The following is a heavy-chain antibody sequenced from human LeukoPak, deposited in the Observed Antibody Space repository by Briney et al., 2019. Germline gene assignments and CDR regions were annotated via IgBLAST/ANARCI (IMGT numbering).Heavy chain of an antibody. J-gene: IGHJ4*02. CDR1: GFTFSSYG. D-gene: IGHD3-22*01. CDR3: AKDREISIYYYDSSGHYPPDY. CDR2: IRYDGSNK. Sequence: PGGSLRLSCAASGFTFSSYGMHWVRQAPGKGLEWVAFIRYDGSNKYYADSVKGRFTISRDNSKNTLYLQMNSLRAEDTAVYYCAKDREISIYYYDSSGHYPPDYWGQGTLVTVSS. V-gene: IGHV3-30*02.